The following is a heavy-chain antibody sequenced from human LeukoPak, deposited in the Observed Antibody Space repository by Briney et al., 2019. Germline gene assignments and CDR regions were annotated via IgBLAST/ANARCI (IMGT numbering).Heavy chain of an antibody. CDR1: GFTFSSYW. CDR2: IKSDGSST. CDR3: ARGIRYESYYYYMDV. V-gene: IGHV3-74*01. D-gene: IGHD3-3*01. J-gene: IGHJ6*03. Sequence: GGSLRLSCAASGFTFSSYWMQWVRQAPGKGLVWVSRIKSDGSSTSYADSVKGRFTISRDNAKNTLYLQMNSLRAEDTAVYYCARGIRYESYYYYMDVWGKGTTVTISS.